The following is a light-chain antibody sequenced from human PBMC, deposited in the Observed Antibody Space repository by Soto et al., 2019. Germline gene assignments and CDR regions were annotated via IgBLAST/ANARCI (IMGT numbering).Light chain of an antibody. J-gene: IGKJ2*01. CDR1: QSISDW. V-gene: IGKV1-5*01. CDR3: QEYKTYA. CDR2: DAS. Sequence: DIQLTQSPSTLAASVGDRVTITCRASQSISDWLAWYQQKPGKAPELLISDASTLTPRVPSRFSGSGSGTEFTLIISSLQPDDVATYFCQEYKTYAFGPGTRVEIK.